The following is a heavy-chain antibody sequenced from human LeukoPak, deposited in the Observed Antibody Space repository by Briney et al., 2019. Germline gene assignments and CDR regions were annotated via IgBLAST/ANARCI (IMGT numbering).Heavy chain of an antibody. J-gene: IGHJ6*03. Sequence: SEALSLTCAVYGGSFSGYYWSWIRQPLGKGLEWIGEINDIGNTNYAPSLRSRVTISVDTSKNQFSLSLTSATAADTAVYFCARLGSVGYYNYQYMDIWGNGTTVTVSS. CDR3: ARLGSVGYYNYQYMDI. CDR1: GGSFSGYY. V-gene: IGHV4-34*01. CDR2: INDIGNT. D-gene: IGHD3-10*01.